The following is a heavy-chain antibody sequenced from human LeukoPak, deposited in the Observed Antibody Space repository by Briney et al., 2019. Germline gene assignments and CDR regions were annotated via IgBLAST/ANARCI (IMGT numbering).Heavy chain of an antibody. CDR1: ELTFSSYS. V-gene: IGHV3-21*01. CDR2: ISSSSSYI. D-gene: IGHD3-3*01. J-gene: IGHJ3*02. CDR3: ARDKDDLAFDI. Sequence: GGSLRLSCAASELTFSSYSMNWVRQAPGKGLEWVSSISSSSSYIYYADSVKGRFTISRDNAKNSLYLQMNSLRAEDTAVYYCARDKDDLAFDIWGQGTMVTVSS.